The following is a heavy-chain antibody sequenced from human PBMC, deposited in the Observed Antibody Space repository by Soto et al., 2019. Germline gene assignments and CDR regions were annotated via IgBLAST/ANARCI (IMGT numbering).Heavy chain of an antibody. V-gene: IGHV4-34*01. CDR2: INHSGST. D-gene: IGHD2-21*02. CDR1: GGSFSGYY. Sequence: SETLSPTWAVYGGSFSGYYWNWIRQPPGKGLEWFGKINHSGSTYNPSLKSRVTISLDTSKNQYPLTLSSVTAADTAVYYCAGPYNCGSACYPAYSLDSWGQGTLVTVSS. J-gene: IGHJ4*02. CDR3: AGPYNCGSACYPAYSLDS.